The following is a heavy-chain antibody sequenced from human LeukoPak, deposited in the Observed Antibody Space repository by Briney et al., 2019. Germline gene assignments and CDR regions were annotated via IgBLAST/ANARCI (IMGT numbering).Heavy chain of an antibody. CDR3: ARDLEVGAEGAFDI. J-gene: IGHJ3*02. CDR2: ISSSGSTI. D-gene: IGHD1-26*01. CDR1: GFTFSDYY. V-gene: IGHV3-11*04. Sequence: GGSLRLSCAASGFTFSDYYMSWIRQAPGKGLEWVSYISSSGSTIYYADSVKGRFTISRDNAKNSLYLQMNSLRAEDTAVYYCARDLEVGAEGAFDIWGQGTMVTVSS.